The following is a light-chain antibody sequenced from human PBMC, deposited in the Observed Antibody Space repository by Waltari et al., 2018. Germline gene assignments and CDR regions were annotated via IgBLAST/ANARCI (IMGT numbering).Light chain of an antibody. CDR1: SSDVGGYDY. Sequence: QSALTQPASVSGSPGQSITISCTGTSSDVGGYDYVSWYQQYPGKGPKPMIYEVDNRPSGVSNRFSASKSGNTASLTISGLQAEDEADYYCNSYTSNSTVIFGGGTKLTVL. CDR2: EVD. CDR3: NSYTSNSTVI. V-gene: IGLV2-14*01. J-gene: IGLJ2*01.